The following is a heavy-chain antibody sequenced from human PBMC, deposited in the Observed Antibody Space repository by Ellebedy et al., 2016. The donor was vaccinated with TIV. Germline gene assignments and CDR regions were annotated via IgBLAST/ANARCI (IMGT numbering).Heavy chain of an antibody. CDR1: GGSISSYY. CDR2: IYYSGIT. Sequence: MPSETLSLTCTVSGGSISSYYWSWIRQPPGKGLEWIGYIYYSGITNYNPSLKSRVTLSVDTSKNQFYLKLSSVTAADTAVYYCARDDVVVAGGMDVWGQGTTVTVSS. V-gene: IGHV4-59*01. J-gene: IGHJ6*02. D-gene: IGHD2-15*01. CDR3: ARDDVVVAGGMDV.